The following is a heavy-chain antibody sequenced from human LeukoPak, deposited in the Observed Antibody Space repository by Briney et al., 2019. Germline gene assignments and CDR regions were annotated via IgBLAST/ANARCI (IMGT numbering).Heavy chain of an antibody. J-gene: IGHJ4*02. CDR2: ISGDGGST. CDR3: AKARTWGDEGYFDY. V-gene: IGHV3-43*02. Sequence: GGSPRLSCAASGFTFDDYAMHWVRQAPGKGLEWVSLISGDGGSTYYADSVKGRFTISRDNSKNSLYLQMNSPRTEDTALYYCAKARTWGDEGYFDYWGQGTLVTVSS. CDR1: GFTFDDYA. D-gene: IGHD3-16*01.